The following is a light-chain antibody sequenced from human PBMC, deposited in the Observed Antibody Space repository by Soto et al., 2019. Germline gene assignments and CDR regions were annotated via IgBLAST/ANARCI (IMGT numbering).Light chain of an antibody. J-gene: IGKJ5*01. V-gene: IGKV3D-20*02. CDR1: QTVRNNY. CDR2: DAS. CDR3: QQRSNGPPIT. Sequence: EFMLSQSPGTLSGSPGERATLSCRASQTVRNNYLAWYQQKPGQAPRLLXDDASSRATGIPDRFSGGGSGTDFTLTISRLEPEDFAVYYCQQRSNGPPITFGQGTRLEIK.